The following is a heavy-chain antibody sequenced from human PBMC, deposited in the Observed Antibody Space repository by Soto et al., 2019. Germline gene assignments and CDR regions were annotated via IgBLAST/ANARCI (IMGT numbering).Heavy chain of an antibody. CDR1: GYTFTSYG. D-gene: IGHD1-26*01. CDR2: ISAYNGNT. CDR3: GRGWGWELLHSGGDY. J-gene: IGHJ4*02. V-gene: IGHV1-18*04. Sequence: QVQLVQSGAEVKKPGASVKVSCKASGYTFTSYGISWVRQAPGQGLEWMGWISAYNGNTNYAQKLQGRVTMTTDTSTSTADMELGSLRSDDTAVYYGGRGWGWELLHSGGDYWGQGTLVTVSS.